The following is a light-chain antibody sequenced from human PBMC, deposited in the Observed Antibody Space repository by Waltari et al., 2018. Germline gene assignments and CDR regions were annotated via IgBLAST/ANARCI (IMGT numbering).Light chain of an antibody. CDR2: EGS. Sequence: QSALTQPASVSGSPGQSITISCTGTSIGVGHNYFVSWYQHHPGKAPKLIIYEGSKRPSGISNRFSGFRAGNMASLTISGLQAEDEADYYCCSYATYSPVLLGGGTKLTVL. J-gene: IGLJ2*01. CDR3: CSYATYSPVL. CDR1: SIGVGHNYF. V-gene: IGLV2-23*01.